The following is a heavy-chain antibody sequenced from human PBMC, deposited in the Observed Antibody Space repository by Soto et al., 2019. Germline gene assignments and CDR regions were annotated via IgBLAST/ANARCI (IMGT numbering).Heavy chain of an antibody. CDR1: GGTFSSYA. CDR3: GYSGYDSQFDP. V-gene: IGHV1-69*13. CDR2: IIPIFGTA. Sequence: ASVKVSCKASGGTFSSYAISWVRQAPGQGLEWMGGIIPIFGTANYAQKFQGRVTITADESTSTAHMELSSLRSEDTAVYYCGYSGYDSQFDPWGQGTLVTVSS. D-gene: IGHD5-12*01. J-gene: IGHJ5*02.